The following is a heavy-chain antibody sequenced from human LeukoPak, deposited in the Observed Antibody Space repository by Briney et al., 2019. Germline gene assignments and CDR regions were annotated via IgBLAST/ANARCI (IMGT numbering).Heavy chain of an antibody. Sequence: SETLSLTCTVSGGSISSSSHYWGWLRQPPGKGLEWIGSIYYSGSTYYNPSLKSRVTISVDTSKNQFSLKLSSVTAADTAVYYCAREVTAYGDLFDYWGQGTLVTVSS. D-gene: IGHD4-17*01. CDR3: AREVTAYGDLFDY. CDR1: GGSISSSSHY. CDR2: IYYSGST. J-gene: IGHJ4*02. V-gene: IGHV4-39*07.